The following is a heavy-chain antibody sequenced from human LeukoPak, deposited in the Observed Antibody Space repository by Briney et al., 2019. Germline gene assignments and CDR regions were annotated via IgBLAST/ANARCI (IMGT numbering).Heavy chain of an antibody. V-gene: IGHV4-34*01. CDR3: AKGTTGGVTTATPLDY. Sequence: SETLSLTCAVYGGSFSGYYWSWIRQPPGKGLEWIGEINHSGSTNYNPSLKSRVTISVDTSKNQFSLKLSSVTAADTAVYYCAKGTTGGVTTATPLDYWGQGTLVTVSS. CDR1: GGSFSGYY. J-gene: IGHJ4*02. D-gene: IGHD4-11*01. CDR2: INHSGST.